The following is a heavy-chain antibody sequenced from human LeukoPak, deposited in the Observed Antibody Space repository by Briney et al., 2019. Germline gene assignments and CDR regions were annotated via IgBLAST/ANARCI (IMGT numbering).Heavy chain of an antibody. CDR1: GGSISSYY. J-gene: IGHJ4*02. V-gene: IGHV4-59*04. CDR2: IYYSGST. CDR3: ATPDSSGYYYPY. Sequence: SETLSLTCTVSGGSISSYYWSWIRQPPGKGLEWIGNIYYSGSTYYNPSLESRVTISVDTSKNQFSLKLSSVTAADTAVYYCATPDSSGYYYPYWGQGTLVTVSS. D-gene: IGHD3-22*01.